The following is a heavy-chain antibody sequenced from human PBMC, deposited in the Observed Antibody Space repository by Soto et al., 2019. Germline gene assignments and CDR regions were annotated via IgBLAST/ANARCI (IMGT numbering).Heavy chain of an antibody. D-gene: IGHD1-26*01. J-gene: IGHJ4*02. CDR1: GFSFSSYA. Sequence: PGGSLRLSCAASGFSFSSYAMHWVRQAPGKGLEWVAVISYDGSNKYYADSVKGRFTISRDNSKNTLYLQMNSLRAEDTAVYYGARDSGSVRTCIFDYWGQGTLFTVSS. CDR2: ISYDGSNK. CDR3: ARDSGSVRTCIFDY. V-gene: IGHV3-30-3*01.